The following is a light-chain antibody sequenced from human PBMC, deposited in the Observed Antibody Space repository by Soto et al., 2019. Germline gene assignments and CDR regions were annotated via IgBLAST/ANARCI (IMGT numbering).Light chain of an antibody. Sequence: SVLTQPPPASGTPGQRVTISCSGNSSNIGINTVNWYQQLPGTAPKLLIYSNNQRPSGVPDRFSGSKSGTSASLAISGLQSEDEADYYCAAWDDSLNGPGAFGTGTKVTVL. J-gene: IGLJ1*01. V-gene: IGLV1-44*01. CDR3: AAWDDSLNGPGA. CDR2: SNN. CDR1: SSNIGINT.